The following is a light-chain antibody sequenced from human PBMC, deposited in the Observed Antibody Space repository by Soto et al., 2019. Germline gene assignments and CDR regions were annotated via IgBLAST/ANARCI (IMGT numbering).Light chain of an antibody. J-gene: IGKJ3*01. CDR2: ASS. Sequence: EVVLTQSPGTLSLSQGESATLSCRASQSISSSYFAWYQQKPGQAPRLLIYASSSRATGIPDRFSGGGSGTDFTLTISRLEPEDYAVYFCQQHGTSPFTFGPGTKVDV. V-gene: IGKV3-20*01. CDR1: QSISSSY. CDR3: QQHGTSPFT.